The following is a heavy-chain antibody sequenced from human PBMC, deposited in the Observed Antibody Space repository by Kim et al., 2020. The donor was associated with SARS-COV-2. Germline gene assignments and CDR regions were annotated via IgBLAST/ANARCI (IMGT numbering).Heavy chain of an antibody. D-gene: IGHD3-10*01. CDR2: IYSGGST. J-gene: IGHJ6*01. CDR1: GFTVSSNY. Sequence: GGSLRLSCAASGFTVSSNYMSWVRQAPGKGLEWVSVIYSGGSTYYADSVKGRFTISRDNSKNTLYLQMNSLRAEDTAVYYCAREVRFGDGPPTIYYYYYYGMDVWGQGSTVTVSS. CDR3: AREVRFGDGPPTIYYYYYYGMDV. V-gene: IGHV3-66*02.